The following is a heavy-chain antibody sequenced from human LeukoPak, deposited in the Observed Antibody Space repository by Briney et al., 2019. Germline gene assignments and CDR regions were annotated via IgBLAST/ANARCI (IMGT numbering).Heavy chain of an antibody. J-gene: IGHJ4*02. CDR3: ARNSGSYNPIDY. V-gene: IGHV1-46*01. Sequence: MGIINPSGGSTSYAQKFQGRVTMTRDTSTSTVYMELSSLRSEDTAVYYCARNSGSYNPIDYWGQGTLVTVSS. CDR2: INPSGGST. D-gene: IGHD1-26*01.